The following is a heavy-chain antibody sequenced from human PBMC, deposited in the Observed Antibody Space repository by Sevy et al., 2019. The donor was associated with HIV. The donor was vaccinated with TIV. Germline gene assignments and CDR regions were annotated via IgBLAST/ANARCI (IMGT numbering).Heavy chain of an antibody. D-gene: IGHD3-3*01. V-gene: IGHV1-2*06. CDR3: ARAQTDFWIGGMDV. CDR2: INPISGGT. CDR1: GYAFTGYW. J-gene: IGHJ6*02. Sequence: ASVKVSCKTSGYAFTGYWIHWVRQAPGQGLEWMGRINPISGGTDDSHKFQGRVIMTRDTSISTAYLEVRRLTSDDTAVYYSARAQTDFWIGGMDVWGLGTTVTVSS.